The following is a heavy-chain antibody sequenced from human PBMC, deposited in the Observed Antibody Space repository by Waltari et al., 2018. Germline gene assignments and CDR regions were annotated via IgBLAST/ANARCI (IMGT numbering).Heavy chain of an antibody. CDR3: AKKGIAADDAFDI. V-gene: IGHV3-30*18. CDR2: ISYDGSNK. D-gene: IGHD6-25*01. Sequence: QVQLVESGGGVVQPGRSLRLSCAASGFTFSSYGMHWVRQAPGKGLEWVAGISYDGSNKDYADSVKGRVTSSRDNSKNTLYLQRNSLRAEDTAVYYCAKKGIAADDAFDIWGQGTMVTVSS. J-gene: IGHJ3*02. CDR1: GFTFSSYG.